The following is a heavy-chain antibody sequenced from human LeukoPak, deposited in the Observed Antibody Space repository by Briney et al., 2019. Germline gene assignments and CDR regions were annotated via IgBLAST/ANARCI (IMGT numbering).Heavy chain of an antibody. V-gene: IGHV3-23*01. J-gene: IGHJ4*01. Sequence: GGPLRLSCAASGFTFSNSAMSWVRQAPGKGLEWVSTLSGSGITTYYADSVKGRFTISRDNSKNTLYLQMNSLRAEDTAVYYCAKGIYSSGWSYFDYWGHGTLVTVSS. D-gene: IGHD6-19*01. CDR3: AKGIYSSGWSYFDY. CDR1: GFTFSNSA. CDR2: LSGSGITT.